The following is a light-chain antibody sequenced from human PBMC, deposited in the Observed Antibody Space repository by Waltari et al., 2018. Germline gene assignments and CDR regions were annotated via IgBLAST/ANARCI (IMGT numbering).Light chain of an antibody. V-gene: IGKV3-11*01. CDR2: DAS. J-gene: IGKJ4*01. CDR3: QQRSDWLT. Sequence: DIVLTQSPATLSLSRGERATLSCRASQSISSYLAWYQQKPGQAPRLLIYDASNRATGIPARFSGSGSGTDFTLTISSLQPEDFAVYYCQQRSDWLTFGGGTKVEIK. CDR1: QSISSY.